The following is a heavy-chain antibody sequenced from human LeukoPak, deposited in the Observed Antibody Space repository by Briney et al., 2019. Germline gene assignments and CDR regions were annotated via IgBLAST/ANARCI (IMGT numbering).Heavy chain of an antibody. CDR1: GFTFSNFW. Sequence: SGGSLRLSCAASGFTFSNFWMHWVRQTPGKGLVWVSRINSDGSSTTYADSVKGRFIISRDNAKNTLYLQMNSLRAEDTAVYYCARDVWGTFDYWGQGTLVTVSS. CDR3: ARDVWGTFDY. V-gene: IGHV3-74*01. D-gene: IGHD1/OR15-1a*01. CDR2: INSDGSST. J-gene: IGHJ4*02.